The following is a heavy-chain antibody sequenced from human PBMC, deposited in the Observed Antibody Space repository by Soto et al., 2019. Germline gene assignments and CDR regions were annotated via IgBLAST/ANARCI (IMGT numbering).Heavy chain of an antibody. J-gene: IGHJ5*02. Sequence: PGGSLRLSCAASEFIFSSYWMHWVRQAPGKGLEWVSGISGNSGAIGYAESAKGRFTISRDNAKNSLHLQMNSLRAEDTAVYYCAKEKISTSCCNWFDPWGQGTLVTVSS. CDR3: AKEKISTSCCNWFDP. D-gene: IGHD2-2*01. CDR1: EFIFSSYW. V-gene: IGHV3-9*01. CDR2: ISGNSGAI.